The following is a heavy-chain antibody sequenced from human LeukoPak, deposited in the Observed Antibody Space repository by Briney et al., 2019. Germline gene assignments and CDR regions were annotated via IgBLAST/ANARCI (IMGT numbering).Heavy chain of an antibody. CDR3: ARDGWFEEMATITSYYYYYMDV. CDR1: GYSISSGYY. J-gene: IGHJ6*03. CDR2: IYHSGST. V-gene: IGHV4-38-2*02. Sequence: PSETLSLTCTVSGYSISSGYYWGWIRQPPGKGLEWIGSIYHSGSTYYNPSLKSRVTISVDTSKNQFSLKLSSVTAADTAVYYCARDGWFEEMATITSYYYYYMDVWGKGTTVTISS. D-gene: IGHD5-24*01.